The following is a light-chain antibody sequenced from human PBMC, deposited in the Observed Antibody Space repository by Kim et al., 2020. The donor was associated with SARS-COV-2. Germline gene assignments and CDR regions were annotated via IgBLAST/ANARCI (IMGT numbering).Light chain of an antibody. CDR1: NLVDKY. V-gene: IGLV3-1*01. Sequence: SYELTQPPSVSVSPGQTASITCSGNNLVDKYACWYQQKPGQSPVLVIYQDSKRPSGIPERFSGSNSGNTATLTISGTQAMDEADYYCQAWDSSSVVFGGGTQLTVL. J-gene: IGLJ2*01. CDR2: QDS. CDR3: QAWDSSSVV.